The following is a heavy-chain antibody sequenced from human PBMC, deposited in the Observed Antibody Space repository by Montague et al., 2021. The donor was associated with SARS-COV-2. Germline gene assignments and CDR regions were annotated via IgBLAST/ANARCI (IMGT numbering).Heavy chain of an antibody. Sequence: STAYNPSLKRRVTISLDTSRNQFSLTLTSVTAADTDVYYCARGNGAMLVCGQGILFTVSS. J-gene: IGHJ4*02. CDR2: ST. D-gene: IGHD3-22*01. CDR3: ARGNGAMLV. V-gene: IGHV4-59*09.